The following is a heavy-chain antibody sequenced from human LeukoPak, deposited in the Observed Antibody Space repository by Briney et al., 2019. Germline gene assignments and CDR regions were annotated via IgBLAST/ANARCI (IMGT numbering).Heavy chain of an antibody. Sequence: GGSLRLSCAASGFTFSNFLMTWVRQAPGKGLEWVALISYDGRNKYYADSVKGRFTISRDNPQNTLFLQMNSLRVEDTAVYYCAKVLLTYYYDSSDYSDFDSWGQGTLVTVSS. V-gene: IGHV3-30*18. D-gene: IGHD3-22*01. CDR1: GFTFSNFL. CDR2: ISYDGRNK. J-gene: IGHJ4*02. CDR3: AKVLLTYYYDSSDYSDFDS.